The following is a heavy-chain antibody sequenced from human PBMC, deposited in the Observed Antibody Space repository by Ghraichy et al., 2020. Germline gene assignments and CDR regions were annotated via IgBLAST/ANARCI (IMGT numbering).Heavy chain of an antibody. Sequence: SETLSLTCAVYGGSFSGYYWTWIRQPPGKGLEWIGQINHSGSPNYNPSLKSRVTISLVTSKNQFSLKLTSVTAADTAVYHCARATIRDGMDVWGQGTTVTVSS. CDR1: GGSFSGYY. D-gene: IGHD5-12*01. CDR2: INHSGSP. CDR3: ARATIRDGMDV. V-gene: IGHV4-34*01. J-gene: IGHJ6*02.